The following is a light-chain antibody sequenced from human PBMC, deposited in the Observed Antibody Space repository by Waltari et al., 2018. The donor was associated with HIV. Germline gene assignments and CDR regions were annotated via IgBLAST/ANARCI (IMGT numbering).Light chain of an antibody. CDR1: QYISTY. Sequence: DIQMTQSPSYLSASVGDRSTITCQARQYISTYLNWYHQKPGQAPNLLIYDAYNLETGVPSRFSGNGSGTDFTFTISSLQPEDLSTYYCQQYVNLPLTFGGGTKVEIK. J-gene: IGKJ4*01. CDR3: QQYVNLPLT. V-gene: IGKV1-33*01. CDR2: DAY.